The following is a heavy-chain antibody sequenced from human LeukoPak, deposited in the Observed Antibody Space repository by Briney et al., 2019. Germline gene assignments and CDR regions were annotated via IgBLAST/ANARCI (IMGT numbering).Heavy chain of an antibody. CDR3: ARDQDSSSWYGAFDI. Sequence: SVKVSCKASGYTFTSYGISWVRQAPGQGLEWMGGIIPIFGTANYAQKFQGRVTITADESTSTAYMELSSLRSEDTAVYYCARDQDSSSWYGAFDIWGQGTMVTVSS. CDR2: IIPIFGTA. D-gene: IGHD6-13*01. J-gene: IGHJ3*02. CDR1: GYTFTSYG. V-gene: IGHV1-69*13.